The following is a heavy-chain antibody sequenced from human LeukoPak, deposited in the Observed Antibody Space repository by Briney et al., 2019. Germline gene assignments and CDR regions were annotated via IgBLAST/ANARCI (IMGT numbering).Heavy chain of an antibody. Sequence: GGSLRLSCAASGFTFSDYYMSWIRQAPGKGLEWISYISSSSSYTNYVDSVKGRFTISRDNSKNTLYLQMNSLRAEDTAVYYCARDSTWGGYYGSGSRGRAFDYWGQGTLVTVSS. J-gene: IGHJ4*02. CDR2: ISSSSSYT. CDR3: ARDSTWGGYYGSGSRGRAFDY. V-gene: IGHV3-11*06. D-gene: IGHD3-10*01. CDR1: GFTFSDYY.